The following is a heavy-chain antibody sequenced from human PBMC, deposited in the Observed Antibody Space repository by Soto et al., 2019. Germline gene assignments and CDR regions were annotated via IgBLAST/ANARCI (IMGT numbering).Heavy chain of an antibody. CDR3: ARVWVYATNWFDP. CDR1: GGSISSSNW. V-gene: IGHV4-4*02. D-gene: IGHD2-8*01. Sequence: TLSLTCAVSGGSISSSNWWSWVRQPPGKGLEWIGEIYHSGSTNYNPSLKSRVTISVDKSKNQFSLKLSSVTAADTAVYYCARVWVYATNWFDPWGQGTLVTVSS. CDR2: IYHSGST. J-gene: IGHJ5*02.